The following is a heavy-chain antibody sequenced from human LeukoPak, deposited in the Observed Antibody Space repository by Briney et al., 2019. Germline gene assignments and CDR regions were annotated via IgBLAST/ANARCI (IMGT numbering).Heavy chain of an antibody. CDR3: ARGRYCSSTSCYDLQH. Sequence: SETLSLTCAVYGGSFSGYYWSWIRQPPGKGLEWIGEINHSGSTNYNSSLKSRVTISVDTSKNQFSLKLSSVTAADTAVYYCARGRYCSSTSCYDLQHWGQGTLVTVSS. CDR2: INHSGST. V-gene: IGHV4-34*01. J-gene: IGHJ1*01. D-gene: IGHD2-2*01. CDR1: GGSFSGYY.